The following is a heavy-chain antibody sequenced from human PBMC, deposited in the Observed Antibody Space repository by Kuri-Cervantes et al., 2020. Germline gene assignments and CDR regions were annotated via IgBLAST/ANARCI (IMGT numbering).Heavy chain of an antibody. CDR2: IYYSGST. V-gene: IGHV4-39*07. CDR1: GGSISSSSYY. Sequence: ESLKISCTVSGGSISSSSYYWGWIRQPPGKGLEWIGSIYYSGSTYYNPSLKSRVTISVDTSKNQFSLKLSSVTAADTAVYYCARDSGSGDRYYYYYGMDVWGQGTTVTVSS. D-gene: IGHD3-10*01. CDR3: ARDSGSGDRYYYYYGMDV. J-gene: IGHJ6*02.